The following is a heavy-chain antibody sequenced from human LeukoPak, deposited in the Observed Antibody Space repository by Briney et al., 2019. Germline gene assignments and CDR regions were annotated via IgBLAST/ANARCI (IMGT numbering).Heavy chain of an antibody. V-gene: IGHV3-53*01. CDR2: IYTDGNT. J-gene: IGHJ6*03. Sequence: GSLRLSCGASGFTVSSNDMSWVRQAPGKGLEWVSFIYTDGNTKYADSVQGRFTISRDNSRNTLYLQMNSLRADDTAVYYCAKGLKTAVGPYKGYHYYMDVWGKGTTVTVSS. CDR3: AKGLKTAVGPYKGYHYYMDV. CDR1: GFTVSSND. D-gene: IGHD5-18*01.